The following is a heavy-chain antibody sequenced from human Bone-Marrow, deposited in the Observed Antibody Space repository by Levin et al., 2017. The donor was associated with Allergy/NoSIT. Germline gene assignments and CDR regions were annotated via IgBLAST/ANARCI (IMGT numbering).Heavy chain of an antibody. CDR1: GGSISSSVHS. Sequence: SQTLSLPCTVSGGSISSSVHSWNWLRQSPGTGLEWIGYIFHSGSTFYNPSLKSRVTISLDRSKNLVSLKLSSVTAADTAVYYCVRDRPGDYYGLDVWGQGTTVTVSS. J-gene: IGHJ6*02. CDR3: VRDRPGDYYGLDV. V-gene: IGHV4-30-2*06. CDR2: IFHSGST.